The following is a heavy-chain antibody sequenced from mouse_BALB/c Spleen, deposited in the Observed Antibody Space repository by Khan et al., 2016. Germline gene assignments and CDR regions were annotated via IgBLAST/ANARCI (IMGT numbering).Heavy chain of an antibody. CDR3: AITTVAMDY. CDR1: GYSITSGYY. J-gene: IGHJ4*01. D-gene: IGHD1-1*01. V-gene: IGHV3-6*02. CDR2: ISYDGSN. Sequence: EVQLQESGPGLVKPSQSLSLTCSVTGYSITSGYYWNWIRQFPGNKLEWMGYISYDGSNNYNPSIKNRIPITRDTSKNQFFLKLNSVTTEDTATYYCAITTVAMDYWGQGTSVTVSS.